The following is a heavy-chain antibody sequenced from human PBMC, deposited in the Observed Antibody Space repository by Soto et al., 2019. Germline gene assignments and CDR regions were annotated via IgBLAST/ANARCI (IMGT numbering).Heavy chain of an antibody. D-gene: IGHD3-16*01. CDR3: ARLRWGQPWVFDY. CDR2: INHSGGT. V-gene: IGHV4-34*02. Sequence: QVQLQQWGAGLLKPSETLSLTCAVYGGSFNGYYWSWIRQPPVKGLEWIGEINHSGGTNYNPSLKSRVTISVDTSKNQFSLKLSSVTAADTAVFYCARLRWGQPWVFDYWGQGTLVTVSS. J-gene: IGHJ4*02. CDR1: GGSFNGYY.